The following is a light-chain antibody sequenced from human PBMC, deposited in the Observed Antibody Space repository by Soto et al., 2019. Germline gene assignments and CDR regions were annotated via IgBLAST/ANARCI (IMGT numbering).Light chain of an antibody. CDR1: TSNIGSST. J-gene: IGLJ7*01. CDR3: ATWDDDLNAAV. V-gene: IGLV1-44*01. Sequence: QSVLTQPPSASGTPGQTVTISCSGGTSNIGSSTVNWYQQVPGTAPKLLIYRNNQRPSWVPDRLSGSKSGTSASLTIGGLQSDDEADYYCATWDDDLNAAVFGGGTQLTVL. CDR2: RNN.